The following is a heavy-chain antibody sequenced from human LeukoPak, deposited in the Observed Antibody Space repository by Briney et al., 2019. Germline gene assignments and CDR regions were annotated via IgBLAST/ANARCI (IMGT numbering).Heavy chain of an antibody. D-gene: IGHD2-2*01. CDR3: TSRSQDYCSSTSCYDRS. CDR1: GFTFSGPA. CDR2: IRSKANSYAT. Sequence: GGSLRLSCAASGFTFSGPAMHWVRQASGKGLEWVGRIRSKANSYATAYAASVKGRFTISRDDSKNTAYLQMNSLKTEDTAVYYCTSRSQDYCSSTSCYDRSRGQGTLVTVSS. J-gene: IGHJ4*02. V-gene: IGHV3-73*01.